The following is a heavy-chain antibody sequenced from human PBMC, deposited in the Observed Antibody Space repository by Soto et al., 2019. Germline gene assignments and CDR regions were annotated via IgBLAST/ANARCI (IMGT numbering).Heavy chain of an antibody. Sequence: KPAESRSPGGTVSGSSVSSYYWSWIRQPPGKGLEWIGYIYYSGSPNYSPSLESRVTLSEDTSKNQFSLKLSSVTAADTDIYYCAGGRDDYNGWYVDLWGRGTLVSGSS. CDR1: GSSVSSYY. V-gene: IGHV4-59*02. J-gene: IGHJ2*01. CDR3: AGGRDDYNGWYVDL. CDR2: IYYSGSP. D-gene: IGHD4-4*01.